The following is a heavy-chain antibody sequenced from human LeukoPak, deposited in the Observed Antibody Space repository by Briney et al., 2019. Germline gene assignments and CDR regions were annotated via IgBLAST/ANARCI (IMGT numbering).Heavy chain of an antibody. D-gene: IGHD1-26*01. CDR1: GFNFNYVW. CDR3: ATERNWELLRPYGMDI. V-gene: IGHV3-15*01. J-gene: IGHJ6*02. CDR2: IRTKIDGETA. Sequence: GGSLRLACTASGFNFNYVWMSWVRQAPGKGLEWVGRIRTKIDGETADYAAPVKGRFTISRDDSKTTLYLQMKSLKTEDSAVYYCATERNWELLRPYGMDIWGQGTAVTVSS.